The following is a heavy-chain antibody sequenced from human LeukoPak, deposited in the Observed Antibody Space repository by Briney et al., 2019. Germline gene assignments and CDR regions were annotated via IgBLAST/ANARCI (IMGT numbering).Heavy chain of an antibody. D-gene: IGHD3-3*01. Sequence: PGGSLRLSCAASGFTVSSNYMSWVRQAPGKGLEWVSVIYSGGSTYYADSVKGRFTISRDNSKNTLYLQMNSLRAEDTAVYYCARDQYYDFWSGYYGTDWGQGTLVTVSS. V-gene: IGHV3-53*01. J-gene: IGHJ4*02. CDR3: ARDQYYDFWSGYYGTD. CDR1: GFTVSSNY. CDR2: IYSGGST.